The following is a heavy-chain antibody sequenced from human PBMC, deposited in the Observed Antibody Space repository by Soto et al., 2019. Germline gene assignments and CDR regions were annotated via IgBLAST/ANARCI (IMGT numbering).Heavy chain of an antibody. Sequence: PGGSLRLSCVASGFTFSNNDMTWVRQAPGKGLEWVSTIDGTSTFSNYADSVEGRFTISRDNSRNTVYLQMNSLRADDTAVYYCAKNSGWLTAWGQGTLVTVSS. J-gene: IGHJ5*02. V-gene: IGHV3-23*05. CDR2: IDGTSTFS. D-gene: IGHD3-10*01. CDR1: GFTFSNND. CDR3: AKNSGWLTA.